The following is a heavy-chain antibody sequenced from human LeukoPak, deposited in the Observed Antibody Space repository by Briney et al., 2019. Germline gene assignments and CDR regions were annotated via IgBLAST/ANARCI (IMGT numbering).Heavy chain of an antibody. V-gene: IGHV4-34*01. Sequence: SETPSLTCAVYGGSFSGYYWSWIRQPPGKGLEWIGEINHSGSTNYNPSLKSRVTISVDTSKNQFSLKLSSVTAADTAVYYCARELKRAVAGTARYYYYGMDVWGQGTTVTVSS. D-gene: IGHD6-19*01. CDR1: GGSFSGYY. J-gene: IGHJ6*02. CDR2: INHSGST. CDR3: ARELKRAVAGTARYYYYGMDV.